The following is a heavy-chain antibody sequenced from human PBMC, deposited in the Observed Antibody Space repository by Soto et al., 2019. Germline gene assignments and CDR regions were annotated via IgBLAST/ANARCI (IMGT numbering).Heavy chain of an antibody. J-gene: IGHJ4*02. D-gene: IGHD3-22*01. CDR1: SGSVSSGGYY. Sequence: SETLSLTCTFCSGSVSSGGYYLSWIRQHPGKGLEWIGYIYYSGSTYYNPSLKSRVTISVDTSKNQFSLKLSSVTAADTAVYYCASHYYYDSSGYYNDYWGQGTLVTVSS. CDR3: ASHYYYDSSGYYNDY. V-gene: IGHV4-31*03. CDR2: IYYSGST.